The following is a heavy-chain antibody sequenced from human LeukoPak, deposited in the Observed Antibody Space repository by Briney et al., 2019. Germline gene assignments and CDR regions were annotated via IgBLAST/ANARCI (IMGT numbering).Heavy chain of an antibody. Sequence: GGSLRLSCVVSGFTFSSYTMNWVRQAPGRGLEWVSSISSNGSYMFYADSVKGRFTISRDNAKNSLYLQMNSLRAEDTAVYYCAREWGPAAMAHTLNWGQGTLVTVSS. CDR2: ISSNGSYM. D-gene: IGHD2-2*01. CDR3: AREWGPAAMAHTLN. CDR1: GFTFSSYT. J-gene: IGHJ4*02. V-gene: IGHV3-21*01.